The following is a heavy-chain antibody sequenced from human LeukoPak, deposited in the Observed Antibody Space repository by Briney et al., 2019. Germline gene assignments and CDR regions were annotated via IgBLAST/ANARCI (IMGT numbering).Heavy chain of an antibody. CDR1: GYSFTSYW. CDR3: ARQAYVGITIFGVVITPPYYYYMDV. J-gene: IGHJ6*03. D-gene: IGHD3-3*01. Sequence: GESLKIYCKGSGYSFTSYWIGWVRQMPGKGLEWMGIIYPGDSDTRYSPSFQGQVTISADKSISTAYLQWSSLKASDTAMYYCARQAYVGITIFGVVITPPYYYYMDVWGKGTTVTVSS. V-gene: IGHV5-51*01. CDR2: IYPGDSDT.